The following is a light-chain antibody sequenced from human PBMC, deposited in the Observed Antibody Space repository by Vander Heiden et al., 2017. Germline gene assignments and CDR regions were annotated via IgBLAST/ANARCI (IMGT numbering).Light chain of an antibody. Sequence: EIVLTQSPATLSLSPGERATLSCRASQSVSSYLAWYQQKPGQAPRLLIYDASNRATGIPARLSGSGSGTDFTLTISSREPEDFAVYYGQQSSNPITLGGGTKVKIK. CDR1: QSVSSY. V-gene: IGKV3-11*01. CDR3: QQSSNPIT. J-gene: IGKJ4*01. CDR2: DAS.